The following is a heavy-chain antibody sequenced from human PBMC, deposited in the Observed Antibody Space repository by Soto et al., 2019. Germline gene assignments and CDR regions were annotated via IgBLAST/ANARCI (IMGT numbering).Heavy chain of an antibody. V-gene: IGHV4-31*03. D-gene: IGHD2-2*01. CDR3: ATVVVPAAPHHDYYYGMDV. CDR1: GGSISSGCYY. Sequence: SETLSLTCTVSGGSISSGCYYWSWIRQRPWKGLEWIGYIYYSGSSYYNPSLKSRVTISVDTSKNQFSLKLSSVTAADTAVYYCATVVVPAAPHHDYYYGMDVWGQGTTVTVSS. J-gene: IGHJ6*02. CDR2: IYYSGSS.